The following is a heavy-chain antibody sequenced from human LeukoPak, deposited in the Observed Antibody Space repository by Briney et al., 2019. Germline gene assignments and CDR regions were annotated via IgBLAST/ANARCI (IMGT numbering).Heavy chain of an antibody. V-gene: IGHV4-39*01. J-gene: IGHJ5*02. CDR2: IYYSGST. D-gene: IGHD3-9*01. Sequence: SETLSLTCTVSGGSISSSSYYWGWIRQPPGKGLEWIGSIYYSGSTYYNPSLKSRVTISVDTSQHQLSLKLSSVTAADTAVYYCATYDILTGYPRFDPWGQGTLVTVSS. CDR3: ATYDILTGYPRFDP. CDR1: GGSISSSSYY.